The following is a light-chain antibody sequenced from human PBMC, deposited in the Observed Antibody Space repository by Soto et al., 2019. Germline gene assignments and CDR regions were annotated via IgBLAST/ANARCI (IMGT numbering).Light chain of an antibody. V-gene: IGLV2-8*01. CDR2: EVS. Sequence: QSVLTQPPSASGPPGQSVTISCTGTSSDVGGYNYVSWYQQHPGKAPKLMIYEVSKRPSGVPDRFSGSKSGNTASLTVSGLQAEDAADYYCSTLNVFGTGTKVTVL. J-gene: IGLJ1*01. CDR1: SSDVGGYNY. CDR3: STLNV.